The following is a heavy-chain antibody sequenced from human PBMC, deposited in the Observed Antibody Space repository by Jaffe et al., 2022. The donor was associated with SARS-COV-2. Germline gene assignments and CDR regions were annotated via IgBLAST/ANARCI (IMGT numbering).Heavy chain of an antibody. V-gene: IGHV3-11*01. Sequence: QVHLAESGGGLVKPGGSLRLSCAASGFTFSDYYMSWMRQAPGKGLEWVSHISSSGTYTYHTDSVKGRFTISRDNTKNSLYLQMNSLRADDTAVYYCTRAASCGGASCLDYWGQGTLVAVSS. CDR1: GFTFSDYY. CDR2: ISSSGTYT. D-gene: IGHD2-21*01. J-gene: IGHJ4*02. CDR3: TRAASCGGASCLDY.